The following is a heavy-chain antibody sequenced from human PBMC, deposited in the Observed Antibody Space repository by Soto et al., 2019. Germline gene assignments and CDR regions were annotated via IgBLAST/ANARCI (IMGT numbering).Heavy chain of an antibody. CDR2: VVVATGNT. V-gene: IGHV1-58*01. D-gene: IGHD3-3*01. CDR1: GFRFLSFA. CDR3: AANDFPSPGGGP. J-gene: IGHJ5*02. Sequence: SVKVSCNASGFRFLSFALQWVRQTRGQRLEWIGSVVVATGNTVYSPKFQDRATITGDMSTNIAYMYLGSLTSEDTAIYYCAANDFPSPGGGPWGQGTLVTVSS.